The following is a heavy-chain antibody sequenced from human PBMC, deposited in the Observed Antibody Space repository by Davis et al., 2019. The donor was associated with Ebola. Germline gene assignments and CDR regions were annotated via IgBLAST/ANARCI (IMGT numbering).Heavy chain of an antibody. CDR1: GGTFTSYY. Sequence: ASVKVSCRASGGTFTSYYMHWVRQAPGQGLEWMGIINPSGGSTSYAQKFQGRVTMTRGTSTSTVYMELSSLRSEDTAVYYCASLGKGDEYSGSFDYWGQGTLVTVSS. D-gene: IGHD6-6*01. V-gene: IGHV1-46*01. CDR3: ASLGKGDEYSGSFDY. J-gene: IGHJ4*02. CDR2: INPSGGST.